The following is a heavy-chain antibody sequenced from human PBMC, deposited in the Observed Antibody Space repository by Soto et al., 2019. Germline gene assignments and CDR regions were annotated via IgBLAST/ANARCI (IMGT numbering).Heavy chain of an antibody. CDR1: GFTFTRYS. CDR2: ISSTTNYI. V-gene: IGHV3-21*01. CDR3: ARESEDLTSNFDY. J-gene: IGHJ4*02. Sequence: GGSLRLSCAASGFTFTRYSMNWVRQAPGKRLEWVSSISSTTNYIYYADSMKGRFTVSRDNAKNSVYLEMNSLSAEDTAVYYCARESEDLTSNFDYWGQGTLVTVSS.